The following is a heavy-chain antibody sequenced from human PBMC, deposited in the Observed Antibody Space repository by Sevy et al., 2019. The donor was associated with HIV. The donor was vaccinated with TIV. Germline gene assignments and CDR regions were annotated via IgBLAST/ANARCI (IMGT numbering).Heavy chain of an antibody. J-gene: IGHJ4*02. CDR1: GFTFKYHG. Sequence: GGSLRLSCVASGFTFKYHGMHWVRQAPGKGLEWLSLISIDGSNKYYADSVKGRFTISRDNAKKTVSVQMNSLRPEDTATYYCAKDGGHIDIDYWGQGILVTVSS. D-gene: IGHD2-15*01. V-gene: IGHV3-30*18. CDR3: AKDGGHIDIDY. CDR2: ISIDGSNK.